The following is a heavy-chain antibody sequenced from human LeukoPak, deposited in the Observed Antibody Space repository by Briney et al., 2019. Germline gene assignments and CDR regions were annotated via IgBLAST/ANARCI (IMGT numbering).Heavy chain of an antibody. J-gene: IGHJ3*02. CDR1: GGSINNYY. V-gene: IGHV4-59*01. CDR2: IYSSGTT. Sequence: SETLSLTCTVSGGSINNYYWNWIRQPPGKGLEWIGFIYSSGTTNYNPSLKSRVTISVDTSKNQFSLKLSSVTAADTAVYYCARDAMIEGYYYDSSGYYDAFDIWGQGTMVTVSS. D-gene: IGHD3-22*01. CDR3: ARDAMIEGYYYDSSGYYDAFDI.